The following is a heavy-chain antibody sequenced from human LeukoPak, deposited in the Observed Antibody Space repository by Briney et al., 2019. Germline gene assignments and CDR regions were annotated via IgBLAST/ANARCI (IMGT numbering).Heavy chain of an antibody. CDR3: GEDLSGRWLQPPGDY. CDR2: IKQDGSEK. D-gene: IGHD5-24*01. V-gene: IGHV3-7*03. CDR1: GFTFSSYW. J-gene: IGHJ4*02. Sequence: GGSLRLSCAASGFTFSSYWMSWVRQAPGKGLEWVVNIKQDGSEKYYVDSVKGRFTISRDNAKNSLYLQMNSLRAEDTAVYYCGEDLSGRWLQPPGDYWGQETLVTVS.